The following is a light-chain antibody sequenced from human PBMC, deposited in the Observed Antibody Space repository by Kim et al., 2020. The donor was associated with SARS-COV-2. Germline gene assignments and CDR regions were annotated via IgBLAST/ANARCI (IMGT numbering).Light chain of an antibody. CDR1: SLRSSY. J-gene: IGLJ2*01. CDR2: GRN. Sequence: GQTVRITCQGDSLRSSYATWYQQRPGQAPILVIYGRNKRPSGIPDRFSASTSGNTASLTITGAQAEDEADYYCNSRDSSGNHVIFGGGTQLTVL. V-gene: IGLV3-19*01. CDR3: NSRDSSGNHVI.